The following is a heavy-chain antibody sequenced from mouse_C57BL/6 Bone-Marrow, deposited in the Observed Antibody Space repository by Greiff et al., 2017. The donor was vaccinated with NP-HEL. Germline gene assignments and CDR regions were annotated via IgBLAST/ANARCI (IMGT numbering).Heavy chain of an antibody. J-gene: IGHJ2*01. CDR1: GYSITSGYY. CDR2: ISYDGSN. CDR3: AKAKGYGSSHFDY. D-gene: IGHD1-1*01. V-gene: IGHV3-6*01. Sequence: ESGPGLVKPSQSLSLTCSVTGYSITSGYYWNWIRQFPGNKLEWMGYISYDGSNNYNPSLKNRISITRDTSKNQFFLKLNSVTTEDTATYYCAKAKGYGSSHFDYWGQGTTLTVSS.